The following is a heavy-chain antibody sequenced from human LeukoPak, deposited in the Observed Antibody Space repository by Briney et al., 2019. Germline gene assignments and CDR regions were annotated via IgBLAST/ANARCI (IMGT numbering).Heavy chain of an antibody. D-gene: IGHD2-21*02. CDR3: AKGLVTFDY. J-gene: IGHJ4*02. Sequence: GGSLRLSCAASGFTFSSYGMHWVRQAPGKGLEWVAVISYDGSNKYYADSVKGRFTISRDNSKNTLYLQMNSLRAEDTAVYYCAKGLVTFDYWGQGTLVTVSS. CDR1: GFTFSSYG. V-gene: IGHV3-30*18. CDR2: ISYDGSNK.